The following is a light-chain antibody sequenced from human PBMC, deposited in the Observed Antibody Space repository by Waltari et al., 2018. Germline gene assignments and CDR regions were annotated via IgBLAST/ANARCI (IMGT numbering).Light chain of an antibody. V-gene: IGKV1-39*01. CDR1: QSISTY. Sequence: DIQMTQSPSSLSASVGDRVTITCRASQSISTYLNWYQQKPGKAPKLLIYGSSSLQSGVPSRFSGSGSGTDFTLTISSLQLEDFATYYCLQSYNDPTFGQGTKVEI. J-gene: IGKJ1*01. CDR2: GSS. CDR3: LQSYNDPT.